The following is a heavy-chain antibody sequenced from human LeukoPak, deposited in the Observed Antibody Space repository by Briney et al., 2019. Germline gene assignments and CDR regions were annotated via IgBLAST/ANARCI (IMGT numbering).Heavy chain of an antibody. Sequence: ASVKVSCKASGGTFSSYAISWVRQAPGQGLEWMGGIIPIFGTANYAQKFQGRVTITADKSTSTACMELSSLRSEDTAVYYCASRKAAGSFDPWGQGTLVTVSS. CDR3: ASRKAAGSFDP. CDR1: GGTFSSYA. CDR2: IIPIFGTA. V-gene: IGHV1-69*06. J-gene: IGHJ5*02. D-gene: IGHD6-13*01.